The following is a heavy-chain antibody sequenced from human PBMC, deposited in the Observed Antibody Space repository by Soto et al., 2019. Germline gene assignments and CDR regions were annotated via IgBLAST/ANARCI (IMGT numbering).Heavy chain of an antibody. CDR2: ISSTGGTV. J-gene: IGHJ6*02. Sequence: GSLRLSCAASGFTLSDYYMTWVRQTPGKGLEWISYISSTGGTVNYADSVKGRFTISRDNIKNSLFLQMTSLRDEDTAVYYCARDGLDYYGLDVWGQGTTVTVSS. CDR1: GFTLSDYY. CDR3: ARDGLDYYGLDV. V-gene: IGHV3-11*01.